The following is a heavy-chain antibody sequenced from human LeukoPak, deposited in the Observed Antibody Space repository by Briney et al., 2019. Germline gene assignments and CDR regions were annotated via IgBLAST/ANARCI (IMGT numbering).Heavy chain of an antibody. CDR2: INHSGST. CDR3: AREPYSSGPIDY. J-gene: IGHJ4*02. V-gene: IGHV4-34*01. CDR1: GGSFSGYY. D-gene: IGHD6-19*01. Sequence: SETLSVTCAVYGGSFSGYYWSWIRQPPGKGLEWIGEINHSGSTNYNPSLKSRVTISVDTSKNQFSLKLSSVTAADTAVYYCAREPYSSGPIDYWGQGTLVTVSS.